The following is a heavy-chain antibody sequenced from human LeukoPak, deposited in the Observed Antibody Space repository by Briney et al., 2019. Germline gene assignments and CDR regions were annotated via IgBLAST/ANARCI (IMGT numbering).Heavy chain of an antibody. CDR3: AKDLGRYRNNYFDY. Sequence: TGGSLTLSCAASGFTFNSYAMSWVRQAPEKGLEWVATISGSGGGTYYADSVKGRFTISRDDSKNTLYLQMNSLRAEDTAVYYCAKDLGRYRNNYFDYWGQGTLATVSS. J-gene: IGHJ4*02. V-gene: IGHV3-23*01. CDR2: ISGSGGGT. D-gene: IGHD1-26*01. CDR1: GFTFNSYA.